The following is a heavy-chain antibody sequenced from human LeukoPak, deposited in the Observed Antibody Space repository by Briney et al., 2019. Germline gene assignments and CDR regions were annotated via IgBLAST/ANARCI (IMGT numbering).Heavy chain of an antibody. CDR3: ARGREVVVDQNYYFDY. CDR2: INHSGST. Sequence: SETLSLTCAAYGVSFSGYYWSWIRRPPGKGLEWIGEINHSGSTNYNPSLKSRVTISVDTSKNQFSLKLSSVTAADTAVYYCARGREVVVDQNYYFDYWGQGTLVTVSS. D-gene: IGHD2-15*01. CDR1: GVSFSGYY. V-gene: IGHV4-34*01. J-gene: IGHJ4*02.